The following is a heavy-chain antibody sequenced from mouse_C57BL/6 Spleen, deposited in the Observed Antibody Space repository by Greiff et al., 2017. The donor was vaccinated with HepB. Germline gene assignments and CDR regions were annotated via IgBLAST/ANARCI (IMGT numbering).Heavy chain of an antibody. CDR2: IYPSDSET. V-gene: IGHV1-61*01. CDR1: GYTFTSYW. Sequence: QVQLKQPGAELVRPGSSVKLSCKASGYTFTSYWMDWVKQRPGQGLEWIGNIYPSDSETHYNQKFKDKATLTVDKSSSTAYMQLSSLTSEDSAVYYCARWDSSGYRYWGQGTTLTVSS. CDR3: ARWDSSGYRY. J-gene: IGHJ2*01. D-gene: IGHD3-2*02.